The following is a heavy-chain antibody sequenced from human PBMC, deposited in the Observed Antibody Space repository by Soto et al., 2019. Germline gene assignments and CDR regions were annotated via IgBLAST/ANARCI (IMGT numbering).Heavy chain of an antibody. CDR1: EYSFITSW. CDR2: IYPGDSTT. D-gene: IGHD2-2*01. Sequence: PGESLKISCKGSEYSFITSWIGWVRQMPGKGLEWMGIIYPGDSTTRYSPSFQGQVTISADKSISTAYLQWSSLKASDTAMYYCARHAYCSSTTCYYYYGMDVWGQGTTVTVSS. J-gene: IGHJ6*02. CDR3: ARHAYCSSTTCYYYYGMDV. V-gene: IGHV5-51*01.